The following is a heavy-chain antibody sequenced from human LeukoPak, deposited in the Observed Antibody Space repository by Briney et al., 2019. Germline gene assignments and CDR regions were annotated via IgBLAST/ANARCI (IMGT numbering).Heavy chain of an antibody. V-gene: IGHV3-23*01. CDR2: ISNSGGST. J-gene: IGHJ4*02. CDR3: AKRASGSGTSLYYFDY. D-gene: IGHD3-10*01. Sequence: GGSLRLSCAASGFTFSSYAMSWVRQAPGKGLEWVSVISNSGGSTFYADSVKGRFSISRDNSKNTLYLQMNSLRAEDTAVYYCAKRASGSGTSLYYFDYWGQGTLVTVSS. CDR1: GFTFSSYA.